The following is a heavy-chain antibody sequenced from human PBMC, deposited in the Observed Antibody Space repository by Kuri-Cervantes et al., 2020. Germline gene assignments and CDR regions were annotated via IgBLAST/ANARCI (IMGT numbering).Heavy chain of an antibody. CDR1: GGSISSYY. CDR3: ARGRGYYYYYTDV. CDR2: IYYSGST. J-gene: IGHJ6*03. V-gene: IGHV4-59*01. Sequence: ESLKISCTVSGGSISSYYWSWIRQPPGKGLEWIGYIYYSGSTNYNPSLKSRVTISVDTSKNQLSLKLSSVTAADTAVYYCARGRGYYYYYTDVWGKGTTVTVSS. D-gene: IGHD3-10*01.